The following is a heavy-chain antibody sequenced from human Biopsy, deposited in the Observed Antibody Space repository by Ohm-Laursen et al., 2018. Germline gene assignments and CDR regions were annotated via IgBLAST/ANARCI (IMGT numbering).Heavy chain of an antibody. CDR1: GGLNSNYY. CDR3: GNEVHGRDY. CDR2: LYTSGDT. V-gene: IGHV4-4*07. Sequence: PSETLSLTCSVSGGLNSNYYWSWVRQSAGKGLEWIGRLYTSGDTNYNPSLKSRVSVSEDTSRRQFSLRLTSVTSADTAVYFCGNEVHGRDYWGLGALVTVSS. D-gene: IGHD2-15*01. J-gene: IGHJ4*02.